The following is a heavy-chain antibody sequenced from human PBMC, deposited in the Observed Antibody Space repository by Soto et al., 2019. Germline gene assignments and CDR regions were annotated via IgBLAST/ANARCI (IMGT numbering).Heavy chain of an antibody. CDR1: GLTFSSYE. CDR2: ISSSGSTI. J-gene: IGHJ4*02. Sequence: GGSLRLSCAASGLTFSSYEMNWVRKAQGKGLEWVSYISSSGSTIYYADAVKGRFTISRDNAKNSLYLQMNSLRAEDTAVYYCARHITPRDGYGYWGQGTLVTGSS. V-gene: IGHV3-48*03. D-gene: IGHD5-12*01. CDR3: ARHITPRDGYGY.